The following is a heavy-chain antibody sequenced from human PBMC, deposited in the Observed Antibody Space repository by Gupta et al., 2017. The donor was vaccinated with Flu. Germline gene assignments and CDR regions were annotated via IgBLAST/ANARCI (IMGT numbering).Heavy chain of an antibody. Sequence: QEQLVESGGGVVQPGRSLRLSCAASGFSFSSSAMYWVRQAPGKGLEWVAVISYDGGSVDYADSVKGRFTISRDNSKNSLYLQMNSLRPDDTAVYYCAGYGDFASWGQGALVTVSS. CDR3: AGYGDFAS. CDR2: ISYDGGSV. D-gene: IGHD4-17*01. CDR1: GFSFSSSA. J-gene: IGHJ4*02. V-gene: IGHV3-30-3*01.